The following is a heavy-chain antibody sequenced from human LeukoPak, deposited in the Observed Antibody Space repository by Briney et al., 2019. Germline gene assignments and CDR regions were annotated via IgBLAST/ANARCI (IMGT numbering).Heavy chain of an antibody. CDR3: ARYSTTWPYWYLDL. D-gene: IGHD6-13*01. CDR2: ISHSGST. CDR1: GGSISSATYS. V-gene: IGHV4-30-2*01. J-gene: IGHJ2*01. Sequence: SQTLSLTRAVSGGSISSATYSWSWIRQPPGKGLEWIGYISHSGSTYYNPSLKSRVTISVDRSKNQFYLKLTSVTAADTAVYYCARYSTTWPYWYLDLWGRGTLVTVSS.